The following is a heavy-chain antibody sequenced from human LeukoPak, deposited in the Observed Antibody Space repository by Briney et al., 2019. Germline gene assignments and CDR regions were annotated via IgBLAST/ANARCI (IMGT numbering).Heavy chain of an antibody. V-gene: IGHV3-74*01. CDR2: INSDGSST. D-gene: IGHD3-10*01. J-gene: IGHJ4*02. Sequence: GGSLRLSCAASEFTFSSYWMHWVRQAPGKGLVWVSRINSDGSSTSYADSVKGRFTISRDNSKNTLYLQMNSLRAEDTAVYYCAKRLLWFGEFDSFDYWGQGTLVTVSS. CDR1: EFTFSSYW. CDR3: AKRLLWFGEFDSFDY.